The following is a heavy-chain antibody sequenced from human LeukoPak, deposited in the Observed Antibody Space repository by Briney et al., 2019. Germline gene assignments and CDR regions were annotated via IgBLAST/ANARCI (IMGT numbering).Heavy chain of an antibody. CDR3: ARDSGSYYGGWFDP. V-gene: IGHV1-2*04. J-gene: IGHJ5*02. Sequence: ASVKVSCKASGYTFTGYYMHWVRQAPGQGLEWMGWINPNSGGTNYAQKFQGWVTMTRDTSISTAYMELSRLRSDDTAVYYCARDSGSYYGGWFDPWGQGTLVTVSS. CDR1: GYTFTGYY. CDR2: INPNSGGT. D-gene: IGHD1-26*01.